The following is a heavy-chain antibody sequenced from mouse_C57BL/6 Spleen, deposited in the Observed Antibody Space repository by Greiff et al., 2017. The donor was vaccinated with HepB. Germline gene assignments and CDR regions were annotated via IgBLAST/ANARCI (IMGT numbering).Heavy chain of an antibody. CDR1: GYTFTDYE. V-gene: IGHV1-15*01. CDR3: TRHWDVTY. J-gene: IGHJ3*01. D-gene: IGHD4-1*01. Sequence: VKLQQSGAELVRPGASVTLSCKASGYTFTDYEMHWVKQTPVHGLEWIGAIDPETGGTAYNQKFKGKAILTADKSSSTAYMELRSLTSEDSAVYYCTRHWDVTYWGQGTLVTVSA. CDR2: IDPETGGT.